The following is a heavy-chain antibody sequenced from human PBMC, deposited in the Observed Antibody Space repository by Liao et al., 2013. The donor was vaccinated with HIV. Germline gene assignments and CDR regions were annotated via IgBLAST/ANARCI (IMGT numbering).Heavy chain of an antibody. CDR1: GESFSDHR. CDR2: INQSGST. V-gene: IGHV4-34*02. D-gene: IGHD6-19*01. J-gene: IGHJ3*02. CDR3: AKVRQWLASGGEAFDI. Sequence: QVQQQQWGARLLKPSETLSLTCDVDGESFSDHRWSWVRQPPGKVMEWIGEINQSGSTDYNPSLKRRVTISGDISLRLTSVSAADTAVYYCAKVRQWLASGGEAFDIWGHGDNGHRLF.